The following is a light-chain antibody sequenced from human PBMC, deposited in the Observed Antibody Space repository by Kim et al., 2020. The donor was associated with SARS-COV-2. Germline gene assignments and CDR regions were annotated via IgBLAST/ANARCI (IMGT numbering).Light chain of an antibody. J-gene: IGLJ3*02. CDR1: SSNIGSYNY. CDR2: DVN. V-gene: IGLV2-14*03. CDR3: SSFTTRSTLV. Sequence: PGKSISISCTGTSSNIGSYNYVSWHQQHPGKAPKLMIYDVNKRPSGISSRFSGSKSGSTASLTISGLQAEDEADYYCSSFTTRSTLVFGGGTKVTVL.